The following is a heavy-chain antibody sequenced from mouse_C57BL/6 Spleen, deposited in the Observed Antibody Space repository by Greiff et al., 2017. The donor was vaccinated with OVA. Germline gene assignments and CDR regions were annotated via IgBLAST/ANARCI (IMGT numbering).Heavy chain of an antibody. CDR1: GYTFTSYW. CDR3: AAYDGYYDWFAY. V-gene: IGHV1-64*01. CDR2: IHPNSGST. D-gene: IGHD2-3*01. Sequence: QVHVKQSGAELVKPGASVKLSCKASGYTFTSYWMHWVKQRPGQGLEWIGMIHPNSGSTNYNEKFKSKATLTVDKSSSTAYMQLSSLTSEDSAVYYCAAYDGYYDWFAYWGKGTLVTVSA. J-gene: IGHJ3*01.